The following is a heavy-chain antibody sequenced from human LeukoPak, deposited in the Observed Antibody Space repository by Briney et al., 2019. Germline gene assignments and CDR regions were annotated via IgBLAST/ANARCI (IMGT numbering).Heavy chain of an antibody. CDR2: INPNSGGT. CDR3: ARAGDIVVVPAASQYYFDY. D-gene: IGHD2-2*01. V-gene: IGHV1-2*02. Sequence: ASVKVSCKASGYTFTGYYMHWVRQAPGQGLEWMGWINPNSGGTNYAQKLQGRVTMTRDTSISTAYMELSRLRSDDTAVYYCARAGDIVVVPAASQYYFDYWGQGTLVTVSS. CDR1: GYTFTGYY. J-gene: IGHJ4*02.